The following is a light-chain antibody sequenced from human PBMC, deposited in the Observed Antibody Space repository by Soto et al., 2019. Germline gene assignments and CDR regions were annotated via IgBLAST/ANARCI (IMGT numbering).Light chain of an antibody. CDR1: QTISHW. CDR2: KAS. J-gene: IGKJ1*01. Sequence: DIQMTQSPSTLPASVGDRVTITCRASQTISHWLAWYQQKPGKVPKLLISKASSLESGVPSRFSGSVSGTEFTLTISSLQPDDFVTYYCQQYNFYWTFGQGTKVEIK. CDR3: QQYNFYWT. V-gene: IGKV1-5*03.